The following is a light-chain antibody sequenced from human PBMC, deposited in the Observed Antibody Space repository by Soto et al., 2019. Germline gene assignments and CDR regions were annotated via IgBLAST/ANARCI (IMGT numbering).Light chain of an antibody. CDR2: DAS. V-gene: IGKV1-5*01. Sequence: DIQMTQSPSTLSASVGDRVTITCRAGQSVSSCLAWYQQKPGKAPKFLIYDASTLESGVPSRFSGSGSGTEFSLTISSLQPDDFATYYCQQYHTYSTFGQGTKVDIK. CDR1: QSVSSC. J-gene: IGKJ1*01. CDR3: QQYHTYST.